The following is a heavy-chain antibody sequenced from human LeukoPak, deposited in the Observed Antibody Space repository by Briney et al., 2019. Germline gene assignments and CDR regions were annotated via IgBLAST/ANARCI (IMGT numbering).Heavy chain of an antibody. CDR3: ARDQYYDFWSGYSLTGGFDP. CDR1: GYTFTGYY. V-gene: IGHV1-2*02. Sequence: ASVKVSCKASGYTFTGYYMHWVRQAPGQGLEWMGWINPNSGGTNYAQKFQGRVTMTRDTSISTAYMELSRLRSDDTAVYYCARDQYYDFWSGYSLTGGFDPWGQGTLVTASS. D-gene: IGHD3-3*01. J-gene: IGHJ5*02. CDR2: INPNSGGT.